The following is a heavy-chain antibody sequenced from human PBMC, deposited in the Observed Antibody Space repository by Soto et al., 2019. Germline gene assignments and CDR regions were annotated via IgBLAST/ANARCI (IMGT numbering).Heavy chain of an antibody. CDR3: ARHVSNGDFDF. Sequence: PGESLKISCEASGYMFPIYHISWVRQMPGKGLEWVGKIDPSDSRTMYRPSSRARITISVDKSINTAYLEWGRLKASDTAMYYCARHVSNGDFDFWGQGTQVTVSS. CDR1: GYMFPIYH. CDR2: IDPSDSRT. V-gene: IGHV5-10-1*01. D-gene: IGHD2-8*01. J-gene: IGHJ4*02.